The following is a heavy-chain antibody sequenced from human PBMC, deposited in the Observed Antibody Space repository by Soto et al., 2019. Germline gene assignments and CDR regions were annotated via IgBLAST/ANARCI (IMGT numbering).Heavy chain of an antibody. CDR2: IYHSGST. V-gene: IGHV4-38-2*02. CDR1: GYSISSGYY. CDR3: ARDYYDSSGYRRFDP. J-gene: IGHJ5*02. Sequence: SETLSLTCAVSGYSISSGYYWGWIRQPPGKGLEWIGSIYHSGSTYYNPSLKSRVTISVDTSKNQFSLKLSSVTAADTAVYYCARDYYDSSGYRRFDPWGQGTLVTVSS. D-gene: IGHD3-22*01.